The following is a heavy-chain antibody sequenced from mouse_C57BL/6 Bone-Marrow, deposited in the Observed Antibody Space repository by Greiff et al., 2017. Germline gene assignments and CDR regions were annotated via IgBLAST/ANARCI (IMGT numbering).Heavy chain of an antibody. CDR3: ARRGPCGSSSDWYFDV. CDR2: IYPGSGNT. V-gene: IGHV1-76*01. D-gene: IGHD1-1*01. CDR1: GYTFTDYY. J-gene: IGHJ1*03. Sequence: QVQLQQSGAELVRPGASVKLSCKASGYTFTDYYINWVKQRPGQGLEWIARIYPGSGNTYYNEKFKGKATLTAEKSSSTAYMQRSSLTSEDSAVYCCARRGPCGSSSDWYFDVWGTGTTVTVSS.